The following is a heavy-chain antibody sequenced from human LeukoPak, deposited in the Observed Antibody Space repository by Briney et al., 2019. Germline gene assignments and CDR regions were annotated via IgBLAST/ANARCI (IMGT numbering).Heavy chain of an antibody. CDR1: GGSISSSSYY. Sequence: SETLSLTCTVSGGSISSSSYYWGWIRQPPGKGLEWIGSIYYSGSTYYNPSLKSRVTISVDTSKNQFSLKLSSVTAADTAVYYCARSPEDVYDFWSGHEPNQNWFDPWGQGTLVTVSS. D-gene: IGHD3-3*01. CDR3: ARSPEDVYDFWSGHEPNQNWFDP. J-gene: IGHJ5*02. CDR2: IYYSGST. V-gene: IGHV4-39*07.